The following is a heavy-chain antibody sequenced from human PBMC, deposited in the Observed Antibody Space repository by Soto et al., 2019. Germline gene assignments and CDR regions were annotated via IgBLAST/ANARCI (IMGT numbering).Heavy chain of an antibody. CDR2: INPSGGST. V-gene: IGHV1-46*01. D-gene: IGHD5-18*01. Sequence: ASVKVSCRASGYTFTSYYMHWVRQAPGQGLEWMGIINPSGGSTSYAQKFQGRVTMTRDTSTSTVYMELSSLRSEDTAVYYCARDRETATLVCYGMDVWGQGTTVTVS. CDR1: GYTFTSYY. J-gene: IGHJ6*02. CDR3: ARDRETATLVCYGMDV.